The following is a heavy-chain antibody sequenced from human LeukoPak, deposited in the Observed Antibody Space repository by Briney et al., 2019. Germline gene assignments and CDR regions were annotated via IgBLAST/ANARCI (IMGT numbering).Heavy chain of an antibody. D-gene: IGHD2-15*01. Sequence: GGSLRLSCAASGFSFSSFAMSWVRQAPGKGLEWVSAISGSGGDSTYYADSVKGRFTISRDNSKNTLYLKMSSLRAEETAVYYCAKGMRWELPLAYWGQGTLVTVSS. CDR3: AKGMRWELPLAY. CDR1: GFSFSSFA. V-gene: IGHV3-23*01. J-gene: IGHJ4*02. CDR2: ISGSGGDST.